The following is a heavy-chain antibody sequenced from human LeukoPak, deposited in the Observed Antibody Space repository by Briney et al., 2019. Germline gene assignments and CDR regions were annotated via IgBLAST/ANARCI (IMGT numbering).Heavy chain of an antibody. V-gene: IGHV4-59*08. CDR3: ASLLGGNWFDP. CDR2: IYNSGST. J-gene: IGHJ5*02. Sequence: SETLSLTCTVSGGSIRNFYWSWIRQPPGKGLEWIGYIYNSGSTNYNPSLKSRVTISVDTSKNQFSLKLSSVTAVDTAVYYCASLLGGNWFDPWGQGTLVTVSS. CDR1: GGSIRNFY.